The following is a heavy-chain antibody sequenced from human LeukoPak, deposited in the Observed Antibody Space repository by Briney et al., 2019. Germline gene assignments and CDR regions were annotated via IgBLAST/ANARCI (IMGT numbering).Heavy chain of an antibody. Sequence: ASVKVSCRASGYTFTSYTIHWVRQAPGQRLGWMGWINAGNGNTKYSQKFQGRVTITRDTSASTAYMELTSLRSEDTAVYYCARDLNYYDGSGHYYGNFDFWGQGTLVTVSS. V-gene: IGHV1-3*01. CDR3: ARDLNYYDGSGHYYGNFDF. J-gene: IGHJ4*02. D-gene: IGHD3-22*01. CDR2: INAGNGNT. CDR1: GYTFTSYT.